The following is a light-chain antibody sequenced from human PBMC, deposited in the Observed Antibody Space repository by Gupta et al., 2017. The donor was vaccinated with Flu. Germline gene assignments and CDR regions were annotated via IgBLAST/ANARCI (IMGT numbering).Light chain of an antibody. J-gene: IGKJ1*01. CDR1: QDISNS. V-gene: IGKV1-27*01. CDR3: QKYNSVPWT. CDR2: GAS. Sequence: PSSLSASLGDRVTITCRASQDISNSLAWYQQTPGKVPKLVMFGASTLQSGVPSRFSGSGSGTEFTLTISSLQPEDVATYYCQKYNSVPWTFGQGTEVEIK.